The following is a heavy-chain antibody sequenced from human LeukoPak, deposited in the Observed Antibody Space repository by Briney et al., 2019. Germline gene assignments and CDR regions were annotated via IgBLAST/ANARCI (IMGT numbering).Heavy chain of an antibody. V-gene: IGHV1-69*13. J-gene: IGHJ4*02. CDR2: IIPNFGTA. D-gene: IGHD3-10*01. Sequence: ASVKVSCKASGGTFSSYAISWVRQAPGQGLEWMGGIIPNFGTANYAQKFQGRVTITADESTSTAYMELSSLRSEDTAVYYCARGMVRGAIRYYFDYWGQGTLVTVSS. CDR3: ARGMVRGAIRYYFDY. CDR1: GGTFSSYA.